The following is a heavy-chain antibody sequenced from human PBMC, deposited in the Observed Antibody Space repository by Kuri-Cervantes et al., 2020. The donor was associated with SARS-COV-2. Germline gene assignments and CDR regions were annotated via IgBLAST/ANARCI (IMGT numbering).Heavy chain of an antibody. CDR1: GYSLTNYD. V-gene: IGHV1-18*01. Sequence: ASVKVSCKASGYSLTNYDMIWVRQAPGQGLEWMGWIGTNNGNKVYAQKFQGRVTMTTDTSTNTASMELTSLRSDDPAVYYCARKGVVVPTPVDYYYAMDVWGQGTTVTVSS. D-gene: IGHD2-2*01. J-gene: IGHJ6*02. CDR3: ARKGVVVPTPVDYYYAMDV. CDR2: IGTNNGNK.